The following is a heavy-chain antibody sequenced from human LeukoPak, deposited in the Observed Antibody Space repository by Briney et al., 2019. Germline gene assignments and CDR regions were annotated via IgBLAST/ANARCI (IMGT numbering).Heavy chain of an antibody. CDR3: ARKPIINNAWYYFDY. J-gene: IGHJ4*02. D-gene: IGHD1/OR15-1a*01. CDR1: GGSVGSGTYY. CDR2: VYYSGSV. Sequence: SETLSLTCTVSGGSVGSGTYYWSWIRQSPGKGLEWIGNVYYSGSVYYNPSLKSRVTMSVDTSKNQFSLKLSSVTAADTAVYYCARKPIINNAWYYFDYWGQGTLVTVSS. V-gene: IGHV4-39*07.